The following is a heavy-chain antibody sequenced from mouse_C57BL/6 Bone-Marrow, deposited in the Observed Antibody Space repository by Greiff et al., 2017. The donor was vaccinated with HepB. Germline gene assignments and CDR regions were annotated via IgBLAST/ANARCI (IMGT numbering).Heavy chain of an antibody. D-gene: IGHD2-5*01. CDR2: IDPETGGT. V-gene: IGHV1-15*01. J-gene: IGHJ4*01. Sequence: QVQLQQSGAELVRPGASVTLSCKASGYTFTDYEMHWVKQTPVHGLEWIGAIDPETGGTAYNQKFKGKAILTADKSSSTAYMELRSLTSEDSAVYYCTRWGYYSNLHYAMDYWGQGTSVTVSS. CDR1: GYTFTDYE. CDR3: TRWGYYSNLHYAMDY.